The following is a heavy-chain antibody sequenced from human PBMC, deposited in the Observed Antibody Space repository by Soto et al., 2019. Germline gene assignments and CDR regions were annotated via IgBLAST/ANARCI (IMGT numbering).Heavy chain of an antibody. CDR3: ARRGSGSYDAFDI. V-gene: IGHV1-69*13. D-gene: IGHD1-26*01. Sequence: GASVKVSCKASGGTFSSYAISWVRQAPGQGLEWMGGIIPIFGTANYAQKFQGRVTITADESTSTAYMELSSLRSEDTALYYCARRGSGSYDAFDIWGQGTMVTVSS. J-gene: IGHJ3*02. CDR2: IIPIFGTA. CDR1: GGTFSSYA.